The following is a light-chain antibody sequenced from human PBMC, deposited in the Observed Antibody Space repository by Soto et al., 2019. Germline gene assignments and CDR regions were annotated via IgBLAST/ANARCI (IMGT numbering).Light chain of an antibody. CDR1: QAISTY. Sequence: DIQVTKCPFSLTASVGNRVTMSCRASQAISTYLAWYQQKPGKVPDLLIYGASSLQSGVPSRFSGSGSGTDFTLTISSLQPEDVASYYCQKYNSAPLTFGPGTKVDIK. V-gene: IGKV1-27*01. CDR3: QKYNSAPLT. CDR2: GAS. J-gene: IGKJ3*01.